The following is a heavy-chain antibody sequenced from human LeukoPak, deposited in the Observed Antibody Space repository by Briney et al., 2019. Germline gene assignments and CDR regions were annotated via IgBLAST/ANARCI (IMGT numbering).Heavy chain of an antibody. CDR2: IKQDGSEK. V-gene: IGHV3-7*01. D-gene: IGHD5-18*01. CDR3: ARDANVDTAMASYFDY. Sequence: GGSLRLSCAASGFTFSSYWMSWVRQAPGKGLEWVANIKQDGSEKYYVDSVKGRFTISRDNAKNSLYLQMNSLRAEDTAVYYCARDANVDTAMASYFDYWGQGTLVTASS. CDR1: GFTFSSYW. J-gene: IGHJ4*02.